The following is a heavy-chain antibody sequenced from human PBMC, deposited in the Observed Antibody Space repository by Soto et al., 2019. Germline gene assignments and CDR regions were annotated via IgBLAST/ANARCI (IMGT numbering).Heavy chain of an antibody. J-gene: IGHJ4*02. V-gene: IGHV4-61*01. CDR3: ARDGDGYND. CDR2: IYSSGST. Sequence: PLETLSLTCTVSGGSVSSGSYYWSWIRQPPGKGLEWIGYIYSSGSTSYNPSLKSRVTISVDTSKNQFSLKLSSVTAADTAVYYCARDGDGYNDWGQGTLVNVAS. CDR1: GGSVSSGSYY. D-gene: IGHD5-12*01.